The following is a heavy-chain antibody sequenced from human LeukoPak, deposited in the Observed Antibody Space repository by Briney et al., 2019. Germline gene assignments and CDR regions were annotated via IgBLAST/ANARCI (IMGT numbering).Heavy chain of an antibody. V-gene: IGHV3-30*04. CDR1: GFTFSSYA. CDR3: ARSGYYDSSGYPHYGMDV. Sequence: GGSLRLSCAASGFTFSSYAMHWDRQAPGKGLEWVAVISYDGSNKYYADSVKGRFTISRDNSKNTLYLQMNSLRAEDTAVYYCARSGYYDSSGYPHYGMDVWGQGTTVTVSS. D-gene: IGHD3-22*01. CDR2: ISYDGSNK. J-gene: IGHJ6*02.